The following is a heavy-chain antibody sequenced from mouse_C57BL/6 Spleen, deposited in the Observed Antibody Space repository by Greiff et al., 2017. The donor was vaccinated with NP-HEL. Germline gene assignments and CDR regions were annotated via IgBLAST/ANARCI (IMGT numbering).Heavy chain of an antibody. J-gene: IGHJ1*03. V-gene: IGHV2-2*01. CDR3: ARTPRITPLEAPGYSDV. CDR1: GFSLTSYG. Sequence: VKLMESGPGLVQPSQSLSITCTVSGFSLTSYGVHWVRQSPGKGLEWLGVIWSGGSTDYNAAFISRLSISKDNSKSQVFFKMNSLQADDTDIYFCARTPRITPLEAPGYSDVCGTETTVTVSS. CDR2: IWSGGST. D-gene: IGHD1-1*01.